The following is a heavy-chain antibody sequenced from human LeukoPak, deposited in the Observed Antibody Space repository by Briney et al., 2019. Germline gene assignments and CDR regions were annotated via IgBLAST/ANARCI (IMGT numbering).Heavy chain of an antibody. V-gene: IGHV4-4*02. CDR3: ARVRNVVVTAIIDY. CDR1: GGSISSSNW. CDR2: IYHSGST. D-gene: IGHD2-21*02. J-gene: IGHJ4*02. Sequence: SETLSLTCGVSGGSISSSNWWSWVRQPPGKGLEWIGEIYHSGSTNYNPSLKSRVTISVDKSKNQFSLKLSSVTAADTAVYYCARVRNVVVTAIIDYWGQGTLVTVSS.